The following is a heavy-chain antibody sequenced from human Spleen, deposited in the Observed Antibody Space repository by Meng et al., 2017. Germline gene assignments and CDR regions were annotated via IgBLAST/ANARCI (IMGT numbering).Heavy chain of an antibody. CDR3: ARSPIDKYDLSALPLDY. CDR1: GFTFSNAW. J-gene: IGHJ4*02. CDR2: ISGSGHST. D-gene: IGHD3-16*01. Sequence: GESLKISCAASGFTFSNAWMNWVRQVPGKGLEWISAISGSGHSTYHADSVKGRFTISRDNSKNTVFLQINSLRVEDTAVYYCARSPIDKYDLSALPLDYWGQGTLVTVSS. V-gene: IGHV3-23*01.